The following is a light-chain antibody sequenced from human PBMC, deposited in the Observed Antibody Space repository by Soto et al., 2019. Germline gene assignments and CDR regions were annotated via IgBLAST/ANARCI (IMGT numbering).Light chain of an antibody. CDR1: SGSIASNY. J-gene: IGLJ3*02. CDR3: QSYDGAWV. CDR2: GDN. Sequence: NFMLTQPHSVSESPGKTVTISCTRSSGSIASNYVQWYQQRPGSAPTTMIYGDNQRPSGVPDRFSGSIDNSSNAASLPVSGLKTEDEADYYCQSYDGAWVFGGGTKLTVL. V-gene: IGLV6-57*04.